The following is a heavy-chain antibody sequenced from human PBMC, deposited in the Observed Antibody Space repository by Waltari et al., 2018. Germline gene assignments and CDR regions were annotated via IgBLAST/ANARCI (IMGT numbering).Heavy chain of an antibody. Sequence: EVQLLESGGGLVQPGRSLRLSCAASGFTFSSYAMSWVRQAPGKGLEWVSTISGNGGSTYYADSVKGRFTISRDNSKNTLYLQMNSLRAEDTAVYYCANWWMDGSYYSQSYFDYWGQGTLVTVSS. CDR1: GFTFSSYA. CDR2: ISGNGGST. V-gene: IGHV3-23*01. CDR3: ANWWMDGSYYSQSYFDY. J-gene: IGHJ4*02. D-gene: IGHD3-10*01.